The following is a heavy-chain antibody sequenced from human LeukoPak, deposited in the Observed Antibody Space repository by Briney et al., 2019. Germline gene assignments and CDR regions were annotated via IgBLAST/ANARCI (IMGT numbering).Heavy chain of an antibody. CDR3: AREAIQLWLKAFDI. CDR2: INPNSGGT. D-gene: IGHD5-18*01. V-gene: IGHV1-2*02. J-gene: IGHJ3*02. Sequence: ASVKVSCKASGYTFTGYYMHWVRQAPGQGLEWMGWINPNSGGTNYAQKFQGRVTMTRDTSISTAYMELSRLRSDDTAVYHCAREAIQLWLKAFDIWGQGTMVTVSS. CDR1: GYTFTGYY.